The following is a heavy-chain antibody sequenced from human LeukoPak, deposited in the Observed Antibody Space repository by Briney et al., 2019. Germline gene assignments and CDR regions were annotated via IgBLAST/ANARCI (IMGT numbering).Heavy chain of an antibody. CDR3: AKERNYYDSSGSGFDY. Sequence: GGSLRLSCAASGFTFSGYAMNWVRQAPGKGLEWVSGISRSGDTTFFADSVRGRFTISRDNSRNTLYLQINSLRAEDTAIYYCAKERNYYDSSGSGFDYWGQGTLVTVSS. J-gene: IGHJ4*02. D-gene: IGHD3-22*01. CDR1: GFTFSGYA. V-gene: IGHV3-23*01. CDR2: ISRSGDTT.